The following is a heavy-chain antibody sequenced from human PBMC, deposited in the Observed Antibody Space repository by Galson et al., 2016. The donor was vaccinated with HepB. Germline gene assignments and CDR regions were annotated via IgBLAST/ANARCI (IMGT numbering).Heavy chain of an antibody. CDR1: GYTFTSYY. CDR2: INPSGGST. CDR3: ARDYITMVRGLSMWFDP. J-gene: IGHJ5*02. D-gene: IGHD3-10*01. V-gene: IGHV1-46*01. Sequence: SVKVSCKASGYTFTSYYMHWVRQAPGEGLEWMGMINPSGGSTSYAQKFQGRVTMTRDTSTSTVYMELSSLRSEDTDVYYCARDYITMVRGLSMWFDPWGQGTLVTVSS.